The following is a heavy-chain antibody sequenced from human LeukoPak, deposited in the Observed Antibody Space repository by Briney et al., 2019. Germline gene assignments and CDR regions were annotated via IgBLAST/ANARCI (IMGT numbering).Heavy chain of an antibody. Sequence: PSETLSLTCTVSGGSVRSGSYYWSWIRQPPGKGLEWIGYIYYSGSTKYNPSLKSRVTILVDTSKNQFSLKLSSVTAADTAVYYCAKAVVRLGATVWGAFDIWGQGTVVTVSS. V-gene: IGHV4-61*01. CDR3: AKAVVRLGATVWGAFDI. J-gene: IGHJ3*02. D-gene: IGHD1-26*01. CDR2: IYYSGST. CDR1: GGSVRSGSYY.